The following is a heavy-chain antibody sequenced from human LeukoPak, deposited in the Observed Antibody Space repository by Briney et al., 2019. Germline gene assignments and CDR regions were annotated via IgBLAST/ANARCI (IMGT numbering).Heavy chain of an antibody. V-gene: IGHV3-53*01. CDR1: GFTVSSNY. J-gene: IGHJ4*02. CDR3: ARTGYSGSWYSYFDY. CDR2: IYSGGTT. Sequence: GGSLRLSRAASGFTVSSNYMSWVRQAPGKGLEWVSVIYSGGTTHYADSVKGRFTISRDNSKNTLYLQMNSLRAEDTAVYYCARTGYSGSWYSYFDYWGQGTLVTVSS. D-gene: IGHD6-13*01.